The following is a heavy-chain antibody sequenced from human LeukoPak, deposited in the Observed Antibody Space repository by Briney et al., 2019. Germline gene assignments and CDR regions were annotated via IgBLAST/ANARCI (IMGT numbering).Heavy chain of an antibody. CDR3: ASSTGYSYGYFDY. D-gene: IGHD5-18*01. Sequence: GGSLRLSCEASGFSFSNNEMNWVRQAPGRGLEWVSYISRGGGTIYYADSVKGRFTLSRDNVQNSLYLQMNSLRAEDTAVYYCASSTGYSYGYFDYWGQGTLVTVSS. CDR1: GFSFSNNE. J-gene: IGHJ4*02. CDR2: ISRGGGTI. V-gene: IGHV3-48*03.